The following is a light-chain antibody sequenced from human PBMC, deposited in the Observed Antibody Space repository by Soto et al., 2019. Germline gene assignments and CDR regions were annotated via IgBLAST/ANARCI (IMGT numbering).Light chain of an antibody. V-gene: IGKV2-28*01. J-gene: IGKJ5*01. CDR3: QQYSSSPRT. CDR2: DAS. Sequence: DIVMTQSPLSLPVTPGEPASISCRSSQSLLHSNGYNYLDWYQQKVGQAPRLLIYDASNRATGVPDRFSGSGSGTDFSLTISRLEPEDFAVYHCQQYSSSPRTFGQGTRLEIK. CDR1: QSLLHSNGYNY.